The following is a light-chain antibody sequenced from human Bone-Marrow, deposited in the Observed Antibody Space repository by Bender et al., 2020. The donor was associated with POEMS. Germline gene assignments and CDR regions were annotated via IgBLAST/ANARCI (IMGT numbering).Light chain of an antibody. Sequence: QSALTQPASVSGSPGQSITISCTGTGSDIGSHNRVSWLQQHPGEAPKLVIFEATKRPSGLSDRFSGSKSGHTASLTISGLQAEDEADYFCSSYTSTTTLYVFGTGTRVTVL. CDR1: GSDIGSHNR. CDR3: SSYTSTTTLYV. V-gene: IGLV2-14*02. J-gene: IGLJ1*01. CDR2: EAT.